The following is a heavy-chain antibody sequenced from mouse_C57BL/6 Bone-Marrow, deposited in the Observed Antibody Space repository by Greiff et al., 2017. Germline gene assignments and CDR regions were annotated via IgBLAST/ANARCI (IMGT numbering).Heavy chain of an antibody. CDR1: GYTFTNSW. J-gene: IGHJ4*01. D-gene: IGHD2-3*01. Sequence: VQLQESGAELVRPGTSVKMSCKASGYTFTNSWIGWAKQRPGHGLEWIGDIYPGGGYTNYNEKFKGKATLTAEKSSSTAYMQFSSLTSEGSASYYGARSDGYYAYYAMDYWGQGTSVTVSS. CDR2: IYPGGGYT. CDR3: ARSDGYYAYYAMDY. V-gene: IGHV1-63*01.